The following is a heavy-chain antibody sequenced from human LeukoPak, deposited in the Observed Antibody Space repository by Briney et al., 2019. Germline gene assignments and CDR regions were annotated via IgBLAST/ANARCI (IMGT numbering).Heavy chain of an antibody. V-gene: IGHV3-30*18. D-gene: IGHD1-26*01. Sequence: GGCLRLSCAVSGCNFSIYVQHWVREAPGKGLEWVAVVSYDGSNKYYVDSVKGRFTISRDIPKNILYLRMNSLRAEDTAVYYCAKDSFPRLIVGATPFDYWGQGTLVTVSS. CDR3: AKDSFPRLIVGATPFDY. J-gene: IGHJ4*02. CDR2: VSYDGSNK. CDR1: GCNFSIYV.